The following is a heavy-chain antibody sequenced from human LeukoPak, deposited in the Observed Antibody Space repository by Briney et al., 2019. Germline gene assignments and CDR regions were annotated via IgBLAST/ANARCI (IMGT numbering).Heavy chain of an antibody. CDR1: GLPFNTYG. V-gene: IGHV3-33*01. J-gene: IGHJ4*02. CDR2: IWYDGSKK. Sequence: PGGSLRLSCAVSGLPFNTYGMHWVRQAPGKGLEWAAVIWYDGSKKYYADSVKGRFTISRDNSKNILYLQMSSLSAEDTAVYYCATSSGGSDHDYFDYWGQGTLVPVSS. CDR3: ATSSGGSDHDYFDY. D-gene: IGHD1-26*01.